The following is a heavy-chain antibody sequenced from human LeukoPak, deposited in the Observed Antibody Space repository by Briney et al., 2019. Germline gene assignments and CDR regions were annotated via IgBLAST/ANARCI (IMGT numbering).Heavy chain of an antibody. D-gene: IGHD5-24*01. CDR3: ARAGRDGYNYADY. V-gene: IGHV3-53*01. CDR2: IYSGGST. CDR1: GLTVSSNY. J-gene: IGHJ4*02. Sequence: GGSLRLSCAASGLTVSSNYMSWVRQAPGKGLEWVSVIYSGGSTYYADSVKGRFTISRDNSKDTLYLQMNSLRAEDTAVYYCARAGRDGYNYADYWGQGTLVTVSS.